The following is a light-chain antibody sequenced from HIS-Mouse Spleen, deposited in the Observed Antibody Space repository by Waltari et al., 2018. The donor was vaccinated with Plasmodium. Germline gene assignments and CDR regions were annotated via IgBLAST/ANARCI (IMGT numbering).Light chain of an antibody. CDR1: AFPKTY. Sequence: SYELTQLPSVSVSPGQTARITCSGDAFPKTYAYWYQQKSGQAPVLGIYEDSKRPSGIPERFSGSSSGTMATLTISGAQVEDEADYYCYSTDSSGNHRVFGGGTKLTVL. V-gene: IGLV3-10*01. CDR2: EDS. CDR3: YSTDSSGNHRV. J-gene: IGLJ3*02.